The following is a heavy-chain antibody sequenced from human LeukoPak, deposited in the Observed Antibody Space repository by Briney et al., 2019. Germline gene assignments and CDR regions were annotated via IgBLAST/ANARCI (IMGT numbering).Heavy chain of an antibody. V-gene: IGHV3-48*03. CDR2: ISNSGSTI. CDR3: ARDYGYRSGWFRVFDI. Sequence: GASLRLSCAASGFTFSNYELNWVRQAPGKGLEWISYISNSGSTIYYADSVKGRFTISRDNAKNSLFLQMSSLRAEDTAVYYCARDYGYRSGWFRVFDIWGQGTMVTVSS. CDR1: GFTFSNYE. J-gene: IGHJ3*02. D-gene: IGHD6-19*01.